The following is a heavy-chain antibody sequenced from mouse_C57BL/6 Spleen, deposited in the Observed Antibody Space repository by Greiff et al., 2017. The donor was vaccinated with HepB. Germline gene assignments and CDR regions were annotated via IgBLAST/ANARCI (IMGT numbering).Heavy chain of an antibody. CDR3: AREGSSYRFDY. V-gene: IGHV1-81*01. CDR1: GYTFTSYG. Sequence: VQLQESGAELARPGASVKLSCKASGYTFTSYGISWVKQRTGQGLEWIGEIYPRSGNTYYNEKFKGKATLTADKSSSTAYMELRSLTSEDSAVYFCAREGSSYRFDYWGQGTTLTVSS. CDR2: IYPRSGNT. D-gene: IGHD1-1*01. J-gene: IGHJ2*01.